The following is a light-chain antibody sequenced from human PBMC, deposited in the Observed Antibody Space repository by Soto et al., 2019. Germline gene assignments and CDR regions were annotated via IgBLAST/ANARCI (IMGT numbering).Light chain of an antibody. V-gene: IGKV3D-15*01. CDR1: QSIGTK. CDR3: QQYEAGVT. CDR2: ATS. Sequence: IVMTHSPDTLSVSPGARATLSCRASQSIGTKLVWYQQKPGQAPRLLIYATSTRATGIPDRFSGSGSGTDFTLTISRLEPEDVAVYYCQQYEAGVTFGQGTKV. J-gene: IGKJ1*01.